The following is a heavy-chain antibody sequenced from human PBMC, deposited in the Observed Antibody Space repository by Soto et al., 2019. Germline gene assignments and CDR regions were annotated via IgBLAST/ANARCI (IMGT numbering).Heavy chain of an antibody. J-gene: IGHJ4*02. CDR2: ISSSTSTI. D-gene: IGHD1-1*01. Sequence: SMRLSCAASGFTFSSYEMNWVRQAPGKGLEWVSYISSSTSTIYYADSVKGRFTISRDNAKNSLYLQMNSLRVEDMAVYYCAIWERNVHNYFFEYWGQGPLDTVSS. CDR1: GFTFSSYE. V-gene: IGHV3-48*03. CDR3: AIWERNVHNYFFEY.